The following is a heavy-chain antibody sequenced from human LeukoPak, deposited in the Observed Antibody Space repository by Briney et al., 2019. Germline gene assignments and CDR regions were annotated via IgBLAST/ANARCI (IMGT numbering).Heavy chain of an antibody. CDR3: ARGPPRSYDIGAQPGWFDP. V-gene: IGHV4-34*01. CDR2: INHSGST. D-gene: IGHD3-22*01. Sequence: SETLSLTCAVYGGSFSGYHWSWIRQPPGKGLEWIGEINHSGSTNYNPSLKSRVTISVDTSKNQFSLKLSSVTAADTAVYYCARGPPRSYDIGAQPGWFDPWGQGTLVTVSS. J-gene: IGHJ5*02. CDR1: GGSFSGYH.